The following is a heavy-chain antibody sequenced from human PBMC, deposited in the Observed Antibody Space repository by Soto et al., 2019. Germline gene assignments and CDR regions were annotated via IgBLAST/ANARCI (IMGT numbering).Heavy chain of an antibody. CDR3: AGGHSGSPR. J-gene: IGHJ4*02. Sequence: EVQLVESGGDLVQPGGSLRLSCAASGFTFSSSWMYWVRQAPGKGLVSVSRISPDGSTTTYADSVKGRFTISRDNAKNTLYLQMKSLRAEDTAVYYCAGGHSGSPRWGQGTLVTVSS. CDR1: GFTFSSSW. CDR2: ISPDGSTT. D-gene: IGHD2-21*01. V-gene: IGHV3-74*01.